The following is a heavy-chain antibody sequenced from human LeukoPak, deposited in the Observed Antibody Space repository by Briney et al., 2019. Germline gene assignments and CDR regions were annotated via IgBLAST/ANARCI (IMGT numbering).Heavy chain of an antibody. CDR2: IGIDSGNT. CDR3: ARDHDYAFDN. Sequence: GGSLRLSCTASGFPFIEYSMNWVRQAPGKGLEWISYIGIDSGNTKYADSVRGRFTISADKAKNSLYLQMNSLRVEGTAVYYCARDHDYAFDNWGQGTLVSVAS. D-gene: IGHD4-17*01. J-gene: IGHJ4*02. CDR1: GFPFIEYS. V-gene: IGHV3-48*01.